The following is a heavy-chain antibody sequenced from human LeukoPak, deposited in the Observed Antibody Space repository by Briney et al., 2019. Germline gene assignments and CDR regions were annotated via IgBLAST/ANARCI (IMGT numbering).Heavy chain of an antibody. D-gene: IGHD1-26*01. V-gene: IGHV4-61*02. CDR1: GGSISSGSYY. J-gene: IGHJ4*02. CDR3: AREKGSGSYLDY. Sequence: SETLSLTCTVSGGSISSGSYYWSWIRQPAGKGLEWIGRIYTSGSTNYNPSLKSRVTISVGTSKNQFSLKLSSVTAADTAVYYCAREKGSGSYLDYWGQGTLVTVSS. CDR2: IYTSGST.